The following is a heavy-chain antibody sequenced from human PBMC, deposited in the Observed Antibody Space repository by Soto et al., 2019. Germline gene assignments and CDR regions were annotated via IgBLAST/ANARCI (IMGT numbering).Heavy chain of an antibody. D-gene: IGHD3-22*01. V-gene: IGHV3-23*01. CDR3: AKGVNYYDSSGYYSYYYNGMDV. CDR1: GFSFDAYA. CDR2: ISGSGGST. Sequence: GGSLRLSCAASGFSFDAYAMSWVRQAPGKGLEWVSAISGSGGSTYYGDSVKGRFTISRDNSESTLYLQMNSLKAEDTAVYYCAKGVNYYDSSGYYSYYYNGMDVWGQGTTVTVSS. J-gene: IGHJ6*02.